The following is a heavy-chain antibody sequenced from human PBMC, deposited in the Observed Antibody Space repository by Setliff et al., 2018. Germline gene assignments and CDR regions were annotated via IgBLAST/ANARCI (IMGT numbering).Heavy chain of an antibody. CDR1: GFTFGDYA. D-gene: IGHD3-10*01. CDR2: IRSKAYGGTT. J-gene: IGHJ6*02. V-gene: IGHV3-49*04. CDR3: ARDHVYGSQYYYYYYGMDV. Sequence: GGSLRLSCTASGFTFGDYAMSWVRQAPGKGLEWVGFIRSKAYGGTTEYAASMKGRFTISRDDSKSIAYLQMNSLKTEDTAVYYCARDHVYGSQYYYYYYGMDVWGQGTTVTVSS.